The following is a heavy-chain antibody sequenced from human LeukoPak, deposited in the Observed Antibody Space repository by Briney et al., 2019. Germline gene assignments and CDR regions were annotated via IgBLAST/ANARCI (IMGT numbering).Heavy chain of an antibody. D-gene: IGHD6-13*01. CDR3: ARHGDSTGSDYYYGMDV. V-gene: IGHV4-39*01. CDR2: IDYSGST. J-gene: IGHJ6*02. CDR1: GVSISSRSHY. Sequence: SETLSLTCTVSGVSISSRSHYWAWIRQPPGKGMEWIGSIDYSGSTYNNPSLKSRVTISVDTSKKQFSLKLISVTAADTAVYYCARHGDSTGSDYYYGMDVWGQGTTVTVSS.